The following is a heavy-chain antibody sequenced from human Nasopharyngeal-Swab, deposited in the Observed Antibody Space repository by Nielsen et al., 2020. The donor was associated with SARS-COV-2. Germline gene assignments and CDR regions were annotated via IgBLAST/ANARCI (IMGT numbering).Heavy chain of an antibody. CDR1: GGSFSGYY. J-gene: IGHJ4*02. CDR2: INHSGST. CDR3: ARAPYDFWSGHFHFDY. Sequence: SETLSLTCAVYGGSFSGYYWSWIRQPPGKGLEWIGEINHSGSTNYNPSLESRVTISVDTSKNQFSLKLSSVTAADTAVYYCARAPYDFWSGHFHFDYWGQGTLVTVSS. D-gene: IGHD3-3*01. V-gene: IGHV4-34*01.